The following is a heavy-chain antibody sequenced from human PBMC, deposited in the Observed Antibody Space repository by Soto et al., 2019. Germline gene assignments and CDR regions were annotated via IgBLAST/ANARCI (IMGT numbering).Heavy chain of an antibody. J-gene: IGHJ4*02. CDR2: IYYSGST. CDR1: GGSISSGGYY. CDR3: ARVASRHLGELSLHVDY. V-gene: IGHV4-31*03. D-gene: IGHD3-16*02. Sequence: LSLTCTVSGGSISSGGYYLSWIRQHPGKGLEWIGYIYYSGSTYYNPSLKSRVTISVDTSKNQFSLKLSSVTAADTAVYYCARVASRHLGELSLHVDYWGQGTLVTVSS.